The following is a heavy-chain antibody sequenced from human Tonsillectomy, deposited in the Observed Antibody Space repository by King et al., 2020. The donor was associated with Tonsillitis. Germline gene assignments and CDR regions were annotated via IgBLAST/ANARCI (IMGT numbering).Heavy chain of an antibody. Sequence: VQLVESGGGLVQPGGSLRLSCAASGFTFSSYTMNWVRQAPGKGLEWVSYISSISSTIYYADSVKGRFTISRDNAKNSLYLQMNSLRAEDTAVYYCASGFDYWGQGTLVTVSS. CDR1: GFTFSSYT. J-gene: IGHJ4*02. CDR2: ISSISSTI. CDR3: ASGFDY. V-gene: IGHV3-48*01.